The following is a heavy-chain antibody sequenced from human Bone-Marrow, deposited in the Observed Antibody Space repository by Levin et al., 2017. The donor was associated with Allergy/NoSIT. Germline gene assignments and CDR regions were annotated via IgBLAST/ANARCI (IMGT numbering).Heavy chain of an antibody. D-gene: IGHD2-21*01. CDR1: GFTFDDYY. Sequence: GESLKISCAASGFTFDDYYMFWVRQAPGKGLEWISHISHSGNTTYYAGSVKGRFTISRDNAKNSMFLQMNRLREDDTAVYYCAGDGAFGGEYYLDYWGLGSLVTVSS. CDR2: ISHSGNTT. V-gene: IGHV3-11*01. J-gene: IGHJ4*02. CDR3: AGDGAFGGEYYLDY.